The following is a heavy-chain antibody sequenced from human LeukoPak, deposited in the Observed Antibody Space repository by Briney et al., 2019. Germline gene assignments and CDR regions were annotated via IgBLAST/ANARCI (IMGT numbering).Heavy chain of an antibody. V-gene: IGHV3-23*01. J-gene: IGHJ5*02. D-gene: IGHD4-17*01. CDR3: TKDPNGDYVGAFDP. CDR1: GFTLSSFA. Sequence: QPGGSLRLSCAASGFTLSSFAMTWVRRAPGKGLEWVSSITGSHGRTYNTDSVKGRFTISRDNSQNTLYLQMNSLTAEDTAVYYCTKDPNGDYVGAFDPWGQGTLVTVSS. CDR2: ITGSHGRT.